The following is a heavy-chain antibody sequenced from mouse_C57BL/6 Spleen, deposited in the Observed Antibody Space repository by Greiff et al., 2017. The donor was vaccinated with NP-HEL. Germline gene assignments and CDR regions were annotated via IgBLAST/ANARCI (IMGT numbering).Heavy chain of an antibody. CDR2: IYPGSGST. CDR3: ARGCGNSPGGAMDY. D-gene: IGHD2-1*01. Sequence: QVQLQQPGAELVKPGASVKMSCKASGYTFTSYWITWVKQRPGQGLEWIGDIYPGSGSTNYNEKFKSKATLTVDTSSSTAYMQLSSLTSEDSAVYYCARGCGNSPGGAMDYWGQGTSVTVSS. V-gene: IGHV1-55*01. J-gene: IGHJ4*01. CDR1: GYTFTSYW.